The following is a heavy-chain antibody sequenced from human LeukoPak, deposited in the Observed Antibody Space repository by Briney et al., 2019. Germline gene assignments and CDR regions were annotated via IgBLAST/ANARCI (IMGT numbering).Heavy chain of an antibody. CDR1: GFTFSSYW. CDR3: AREEPTGYSYGGGNWFDP. CDR2: IKQDGSEK. Sequence: PGGSLRLSCAASGFTFSSYWMSWVRQAPGKGLEWVANIKQDGSEKYYVDSVKGRFTISRDNAKNSLYLQMNSLRAEDTAVYYCAREEPTGYSYGGGNWFDPWGQGTLVTVSS. J-gene: IGHJ5*02. V-gene: IGHV3-7*01. D-gene: IGHD5-18*01.